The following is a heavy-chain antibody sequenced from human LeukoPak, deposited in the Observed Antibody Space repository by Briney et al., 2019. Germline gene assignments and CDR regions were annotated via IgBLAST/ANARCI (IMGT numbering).Heavy chain of an antibody. D-gene: IGHD6-13*01. J-gene: IGHJ4*02. CDR2: IYYSGTT. CDR1: GDSIRRSSEY. Sequence: SETLSLTCTVSGDSIRRSSEYWAWIRQAPGKGLEWIGTIYYSGTTYYSPSLKSRVTFSVDTSKNQFSLKLTSVTAEDTAVYYCATDRDSSRQKRFDYWGQGTLVTVSS. V-gene: IGHV4-39*07. CDR3: ATDRDSSRQKRFDY.